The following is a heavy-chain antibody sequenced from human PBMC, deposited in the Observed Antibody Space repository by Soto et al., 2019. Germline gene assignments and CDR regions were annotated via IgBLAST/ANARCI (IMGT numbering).Heavy chain of an antibody. CDR2: IIPLYGTV. CDR1: GGTFNSYG. D-gene: IGHD3-10*01. V-gene: IGHV1-69*06. J-gene: IGHJ4*02. Sequence: QAHLAQSGAEVKKPWSSVTVSCKASGGTFNSYGISWVRQAPGHGLDWMGVIIPLYGTVNYAQKFQGRVSITADKSTSTAYMDLNSLRSDDTAVYYCARVRVIRGVIPSHFGLWGQGTQVTVSS. CDR3: ARVRVIRGVIPSHFGL.